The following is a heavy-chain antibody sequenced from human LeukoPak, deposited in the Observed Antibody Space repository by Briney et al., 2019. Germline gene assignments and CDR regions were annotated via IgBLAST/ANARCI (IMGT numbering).Heavy chain of an antibody. CDR1: GGTFSSYA. D-gene: IGHD3-10*01. V-gene: IGHV1-69*01. CDR2: IIPIFGTA. Sequence: GSSVKVSCKASGGTFSSYAISWVRQAPGQGLEWMGGIIPIFGTANYAQKFQGRVTITADESTSTAYMELSSLRSEDTAVYYCARVIPFAGSGSYYNGYYYYYMDVWGKGTTVTISS. CDR3: ARVIPFAGSGSYYNGYYYYYMDV. J-gene: IGHJ6*03.